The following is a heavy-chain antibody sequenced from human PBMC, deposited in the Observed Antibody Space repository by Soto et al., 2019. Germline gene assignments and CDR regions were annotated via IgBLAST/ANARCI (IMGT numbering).Heavy chain of an antibody. V-gene: IGHV4-59*08. CDR3: ASSSITIFGVAPYYYYYMDV. CDR2: IYYSGSA. D-gene: IGHD3-3*01. Sequence: SETLSLTCTVSGGSISSYYWSWIRQPPGKGLEWIGYIYYSGSANYNPSLKSRVTISVDTSKNQFSLKLSSVTAADTAVYYCASSSITIFGVAPYYYYYMDVWGKGTTVNVS. J-gene: IGHJ6*03. CDR1: GGSISSYY.